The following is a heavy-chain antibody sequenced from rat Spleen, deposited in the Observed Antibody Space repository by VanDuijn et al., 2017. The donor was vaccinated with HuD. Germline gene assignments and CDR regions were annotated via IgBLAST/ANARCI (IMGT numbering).Heavy chain of an antibody. Sequence: EEQVVESGGGLVQPGRSLKLSCAASGFTFSDYNMAWVRQAPKKGLEWVATISDDGTNTYFRDSVKGRFTISRDDAKNTQFLQMDSLRSEDTATYYCARHGGLRNWFAYWGQGTLVTVSS. CDR1: GFTFSDYN. V-gene: IGHV5-7*01. J-gene: IGHJ3*01. CDR3: ARHGGLRNWFAY. D-gene: IGHD1-11*01. CDR2: ISDDGTNT.